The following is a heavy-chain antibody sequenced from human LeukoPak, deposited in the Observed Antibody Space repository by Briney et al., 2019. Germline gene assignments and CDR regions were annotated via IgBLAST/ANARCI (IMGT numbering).Heavy chain of an antibody. V-gene: IGHV3-33*01. CDR2: IWYDGSNK. CDR3: ASVNYGDYGLDY. CDR1: GFTFSSYG. D-gene: IGHD4-17*01. J-gene: IGHJ4*02. Sequence: GRSLRLSCAASGFTFSSYGMHWVRQAPGKGLEWVAVIWYDGSNKYYADSVKGRFTISRDNSKTTLYLQMNSLRAEDTAVYYCASVNYGDYGLDYWGQGPLVTVSS.